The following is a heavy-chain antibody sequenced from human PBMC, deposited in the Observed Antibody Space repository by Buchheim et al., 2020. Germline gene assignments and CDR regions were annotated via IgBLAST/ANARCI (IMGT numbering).Heavy chain of an antibody. CDR3: ARGVGYCSNGICYIFDV. J-gene: IGHJ6*02. V-gene: IGHV5-51*01. CDR1: GYSFSNYW. CDR2: VYPSDSDT. Sequence: EVQLVQSGAEVKKPGESLKISCKGSGYSFSNYWIGWVRQMPGIGLEWMGSVYPSDSDTRYSPSFQGQVTVSADKSISTAYLQWSSLKASDTAMYYCARGVGYCSNGICYIFDVWGQGTT. D-gene: IGHD2-8*01.